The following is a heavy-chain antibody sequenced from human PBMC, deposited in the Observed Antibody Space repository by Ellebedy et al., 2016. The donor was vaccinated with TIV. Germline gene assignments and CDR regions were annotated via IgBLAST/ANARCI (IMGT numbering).Heavy chain of an antibody. CDR3: ARDREGAAYFDY. J-gene: IGHJ4*02. V-gene: IGHV3-66*01. Sequence: GESLKISCAASGFTFSDHFMDWVPQAPGKLLEWVSVIYSGGSTYYADSVKGRFTISRDNSKNTLYLQMNSLRAEDTDVYYCARDREGAAYFDYWGQGTLVTVSS. CDR1: GFTFSDHF. D-gene: IGHD1-26*01. CDR2: IYSGGST.